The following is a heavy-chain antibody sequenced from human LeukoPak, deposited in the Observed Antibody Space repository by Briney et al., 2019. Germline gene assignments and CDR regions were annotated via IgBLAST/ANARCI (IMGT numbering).Heavy chain of an antibody. V-gene: IGHV4-34*01. J-gene: IGHJ4*02. CDR1: GGSFTGYY. Sequence: SETLSLTCAVYGGSFTGYYWSWIRQRPGKGLEWIGEINHSGTTNYNPSLKSRVSISVDTSKNQFSLKLNSVTAADTAVYYCTRAPGAAIDWGQGTLVTVSS. CDR3: TRAPGAAID. CDR2: INHSGTT. D-gene: IGHD2-2*01.